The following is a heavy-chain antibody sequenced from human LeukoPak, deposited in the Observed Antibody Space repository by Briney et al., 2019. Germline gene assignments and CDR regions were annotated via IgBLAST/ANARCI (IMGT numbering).Heavy chain of an antibody. Sequence: GGSLRLSCAASGFTFSSYAMHWVRQAPGKGLEWVAVISYDGSNKYYADSVKGRLTISRDNSKNTLYLQMNSLRAEDTAVYYCARGGAALNWFDPWGQGTLVTVSS. CDR1: GFTFSSYA. J-gene: IGHJ5*02. CDR2: ISYDGSNK. D-gene: IGHD6-6*01. CDR3: ARGGAALNWFDP. V-gene: IGHV3-30*04.